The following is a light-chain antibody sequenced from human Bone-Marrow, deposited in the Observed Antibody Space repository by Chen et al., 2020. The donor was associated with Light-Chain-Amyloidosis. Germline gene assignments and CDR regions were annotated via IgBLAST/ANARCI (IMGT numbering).Light chain of an antibody. CDR1: DLPTKY. CDR2: RDT. Sequence: YELTQPPSVSVSPGKTASITCSGDDLPTKYAYWYQQKPGQAPVLVIHRDTERPSGISERFSGSSSGTTATLTISGVQAEDAADYHCQSADSSGTYEVIFGGGTKLTVL. J-gene: IGLJ2*01. V-gene: IGLV3-25*03. CDR3: QSADSSGTYEVI.